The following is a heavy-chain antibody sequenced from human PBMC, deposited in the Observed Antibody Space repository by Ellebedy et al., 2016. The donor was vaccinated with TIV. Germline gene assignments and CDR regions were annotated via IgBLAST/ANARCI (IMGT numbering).Heavy chain of an antibody. CDR2: IYYRVST. CDR3: ARGTESLAGVASFDY. J-gene: IGHJ4*02. CDR1: GGSISGNY. D-gene: IGHD6-19*01. Sequence: MPSETLSLTCTVSGGSISGNYWSWIRQPPGKGLEWIAYIYYRVSTTYNPSLKSRVTISLDTSKNQFSLKLSSVTPADTAVYYCARGTESLAGVASFDYWGQGSLVTVSS. V-gene: IGHV4-59*01.